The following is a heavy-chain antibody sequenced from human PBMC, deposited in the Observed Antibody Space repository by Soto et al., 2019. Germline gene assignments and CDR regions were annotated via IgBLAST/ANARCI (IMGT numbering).Heavy chain of an antibody. CDR2: ISSYNGER. J-gene: IGHJ6*02. Sequence: QVHLVQSGVEVKKPGASVKVSCKASGFTFSSHGFSWVRQAPGQGIEWMGWISSYNGERNFAQKFKGRVTMTTDTCTSTASMELRGRRSADTAVYYCTRSGQYDVLTGNVSFYYGMDVWGQGTMVTVSS. V-gene: IGHV1-18*01. D-gene: IGHD3-9*01. CDR1: GFTFSSHG. CDR3: TRSGQYDVLTGNVSFYYGMDV.